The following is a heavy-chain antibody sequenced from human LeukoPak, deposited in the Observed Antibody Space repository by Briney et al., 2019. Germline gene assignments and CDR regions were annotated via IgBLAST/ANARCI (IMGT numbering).Heavy chain of an antibody. CDR3: AKEDQGVMNAFDI. Sequence: GGSLRLSCAASGFTFSSYGMHWVRQAPGKGLEWVAVISYDGSNKYYADSVKGRFTISRDNSKNTLYLQMNSLRAEDTAVYYCAKEDQGVMNAFDIWGQGTMVTVSS. J-gene: IGHJ3*02. CDR2: ISYDGSNK. V-gene: IGHV3-30*18. CDR1: GFTFSSYG. D-gene: IGHD3-16*01.